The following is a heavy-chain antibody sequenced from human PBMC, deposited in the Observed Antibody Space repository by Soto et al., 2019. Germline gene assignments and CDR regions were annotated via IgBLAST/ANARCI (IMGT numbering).Heavy chain of an antibody. CDR1: GFTFSSYS. CDR3: ARDGRDSSGYYYDAFDI. CDR2: ISSSSSYI. V-gene: IGHV3-21*01. J-gene: IGHJ3*02. D-gene: IGHD3-22*01. Sequence: GGSLRLSCAASGFTFSSYSMNWVRQAPGKGLEWVSSISSSSSYIYYADSVKGRFTISRDNAKNSLYLQMNSLRAEDTAVYYCARDGRDSSGYYYDAFDIWGQGTMVTVSS.